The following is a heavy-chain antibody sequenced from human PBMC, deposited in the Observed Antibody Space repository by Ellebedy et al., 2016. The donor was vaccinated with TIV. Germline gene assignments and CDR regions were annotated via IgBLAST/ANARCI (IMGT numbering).Heavy chain of an antibody. V-gene: IGHV4-34*01. CDR3: ARGDYGDYVGQDAFDI. J-gene: IGHJ3*02. CDR1: GGSFSGYY. Sequence: MPSETLSLTCAVFGGSFSGYYWSWLRQPPGKGLEWIGEIYHSGSTNYNPSLKSRVTISVDTSKNQFSLKKSSVTAADTAVYYCARGDYGDYVGQDAFDIWGQGTMVTVSS. CDR2: IYHSGST. D-gene: IGHD4-17*01.